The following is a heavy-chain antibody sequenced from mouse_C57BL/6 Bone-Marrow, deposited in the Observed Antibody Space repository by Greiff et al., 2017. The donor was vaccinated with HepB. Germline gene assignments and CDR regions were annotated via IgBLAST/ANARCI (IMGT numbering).Heavy chain of an antibody. D-gene: IGHD4-1*01. CDR2: IHPNSGDT. CDR3: TREGLGGRTMDY. CDR1: GYTFTNSW. Sequence: VQLQQSGSVLVRPGGSVKLSCKASGYTFTNSWMHWAKQRPGQGLEWLGRIHPNSGDTDYNDKFKGKATVTIDTSTTTTYVDLSSLTSEDSAVYYCTREGLGGRTMDYWGQGTSVTVSS. V-gene: IGHV1S130*01. J-gene: IGHJ4*01.